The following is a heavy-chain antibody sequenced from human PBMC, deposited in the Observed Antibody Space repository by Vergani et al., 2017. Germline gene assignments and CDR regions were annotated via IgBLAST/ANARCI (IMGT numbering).Heavy chain of an antibody. Sequence: QGQLAQSGAEVKKPGSSVKVSCKASGGTFSSNSISWVRQAPGQGLEWMGRIIPIFGTANYAQKFQGRVTITADESTSTAYMELSSLRSEDTAVYYCARYIRGSEGYCSGGSCYPPFNWFDPWGQGTLVTVSS. J-gene: IGHJ5*02. CDR2: IIPIFGTA. CDR3: ARYIRGSEGYCSGGSCYPPFNWFDP. V-gene: IGHV1-69*13. D-gene: IGHD2-15*01. CDR1: GGTFSSNS.